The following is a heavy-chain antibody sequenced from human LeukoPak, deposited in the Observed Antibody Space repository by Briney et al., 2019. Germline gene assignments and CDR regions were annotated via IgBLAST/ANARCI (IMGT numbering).Heavy chain of an antibody. D-gene: IGHD3-3*01. CDR3: AREALRFPLFDP. J-gene: IGHJ5*02. Sequence: GGSLRLSCSASGFTFRDYYMSWIRQAPGKGLEWVSYISSRSDYTNYADSVKGRFTISRDNAKNTLYLQMNSLRAEDTAVYYCAREALRFPLFDPWGQGTLVTVSS. V-gene: IGHV3-11*06. CDR1: GFTFRDYY. CDR2: ISSRSDYT.